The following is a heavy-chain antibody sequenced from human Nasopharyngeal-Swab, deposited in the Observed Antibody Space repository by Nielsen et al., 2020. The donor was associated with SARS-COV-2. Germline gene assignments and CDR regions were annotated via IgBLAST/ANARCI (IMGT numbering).Heavy chain of an antibody. CDR1: GFTFSSYA. V-gene: IGHV3-30-3*01. CDR3: ARERVAWIVVVVAGREFDP. J-gene: IGHJ5*02. Sequence: GGSLRLSCGASGFTFSSYAMHWVRQAPGKGLEGVAVISYDGSNKYYADSVKGRFTISRDNSKNTLYLQMNSLRAEDTAVYYCARERVAWIVVVVAGREFDPWGQGTLVTVSS. D-gene: IGHD2-15*01. CDR2: ISYDGSNK.